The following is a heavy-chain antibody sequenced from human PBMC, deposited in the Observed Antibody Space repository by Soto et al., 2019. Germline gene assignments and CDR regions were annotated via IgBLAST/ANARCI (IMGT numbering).Heavy chain of an antibody. D-gene: IGHD5-18*01. CDR2: IYYSGST. CDR1: GRSFSCGGYY. CDR3: AREDPGKDTALDY. J-gene: IGHJ4*02. Sequence: LSLTCTVSGRSFSCGGYYWNWIRQHPGKGLEWIGYIYYSGSTYYNPSLKSRVTISVDTSKNTLYLQMNSLRAEDTAVYYCAREDPGKDTALDYWGQGTLVTVSS. V-gene: IGHV4-31*03.